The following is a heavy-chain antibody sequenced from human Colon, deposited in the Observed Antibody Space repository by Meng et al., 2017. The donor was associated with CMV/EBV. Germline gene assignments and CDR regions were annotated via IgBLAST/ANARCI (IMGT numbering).Heavy chain of an antibody. CDR2: AKNRAHGYGT. J-gene: IGHJ4*02. D-gene: IGHD1-14*01. V-gene: IGHV3-72*01. Sequence: GESLKISCVTSGSTFTDYFMDWVRQSPGKGLEWVGRAKNRAHGYGTEYAASVRGRFAISRDDSNDSLYLQMNSLKKEDTAVYYCVRDGRRYSFDYWGQGTLVTVSS. CDR1: GSTFTDYF. CDR3: VRDGRRYSFDY.